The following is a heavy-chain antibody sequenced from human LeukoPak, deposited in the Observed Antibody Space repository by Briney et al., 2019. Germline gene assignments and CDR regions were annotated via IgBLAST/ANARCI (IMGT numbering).Heavy chain of an antibody. CDR1: GGSISSSSYY. V-gene: IGHV4-39*07. CDR2: IYYSGST. J-gene: IGHJ4*02. CDR3: ARGWTTYYFDY. D-gene: IGHD1-1*01. Sequence: SETLSLTCTVSGGSISSSSYYWGWIRQPPGKGLEWIGSIYYSGSTYYNPSLKSRVTISVDTSKNQFSLKLSSVTAADTAVYYCARGWTTYYFDYWGQGTLVTVSS.